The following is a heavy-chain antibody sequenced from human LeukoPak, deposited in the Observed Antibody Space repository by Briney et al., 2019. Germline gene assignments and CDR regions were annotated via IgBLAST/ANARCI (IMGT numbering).Heavy chain of an antibody. Sequence: NPSETLSLTCTVSGGSINSSSYYWGWIRQPPGKGLEWIGEINHSGSTNYNPSLKSRVTISVDTSKNQFSLKLSSVTAADTAVYYCARRRSGTMVRGKWFDPWGQGTLVTVSS. CDR2: INHSGST. D-gene: IGHD3-10*01. J-gene: IGHJ5*02. CDR1: GGSINSSSYY. V-gene: IGHV4-39*07. CDR3: ARRRSGTMVRGKWFDP.